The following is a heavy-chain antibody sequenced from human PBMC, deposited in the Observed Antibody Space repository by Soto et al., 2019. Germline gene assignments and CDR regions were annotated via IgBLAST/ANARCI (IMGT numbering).Heavy chain of an antibody. J-gene: IGHJ4*02. V-gene: IGHV3-74*01. CDR3: TRGVTSQNTRYQFDY. Sequence: GGSLRLSCAASGFTFSSYWMHWVRQAPGKGLVWVSRINSDGSSTTYGDSVKGRFTISRDNAKNTLYLQMNSLRDEDTAVYYCTRGVTSQNTRYQFDYWGQGTLVTVSS. D-gene: IGHD2-2*01. CDR1: GFTFSSYW. CDR2: INSDGSST.